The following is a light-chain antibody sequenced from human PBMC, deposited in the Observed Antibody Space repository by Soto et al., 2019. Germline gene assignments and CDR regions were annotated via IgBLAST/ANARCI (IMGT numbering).Light chain of an antibody. Sequence: EIVLTQSPGTLSLSPGERAPLSCRASQSVSSSYLGWYQQKPGQAPRLLIYGASTRATGIPDRFSGSGSGTDFTLTISRLDPEDFAVYYCQQYGGSSLYTFGQGTKLEIK. J-gene: IGKJ2*01. CDR2: GAS. CDR3: QQYGGSSLYT. CDR1: QSVSSSY. V-gene: IGKV3-20*01.